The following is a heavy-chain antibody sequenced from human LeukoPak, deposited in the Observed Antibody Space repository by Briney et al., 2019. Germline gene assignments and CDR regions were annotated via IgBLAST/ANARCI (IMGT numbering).Heavy chain of an antibody. D-gene: IGHD3-3*01. J-gene: IGHJ4*02. CDR3: ARGGRWNDFWSGYYHRSPLYFDY. V-gene: IGHV4-30-2*01. Sequence: SQTLSLTCAVSGGSISSGGYYWSWIRQPPGKGLEWIGEINHSGSTNYNPSLKSRVTISVDTSKNQFSLKLSSVTAADTAVYYCARGGRWNDFWSGYYHRSPLYFDYWGQGTLVTVSS. CDR1: GGSISSGGYY. CDR2: INHSGST.